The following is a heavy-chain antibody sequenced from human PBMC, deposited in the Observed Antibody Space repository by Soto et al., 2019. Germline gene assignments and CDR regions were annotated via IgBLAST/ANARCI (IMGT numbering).Heavy chain of an antibody. CDR2: INPNSGGT. D-gene: IGHD3-22*01. CDR1: GYTFSGYY. Sequence: SVKVSFKASGYTFSGYYMHWVRQAPGQGLEWMGWINPNSGGTNYAQKFQGRVTMTRDTSISTAYMELSRLRSDDTAVYYCARDDSSGYYPFDYWGQGTLVTVSS. V-gene: IGHV1-2*02. J-gene: IGHJ4*02. CDR3: ARDDSSGYYPFDY.